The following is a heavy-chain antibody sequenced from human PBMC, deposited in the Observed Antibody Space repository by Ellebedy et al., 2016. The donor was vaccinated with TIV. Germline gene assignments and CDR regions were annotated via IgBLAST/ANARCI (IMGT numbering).Heavy chain of an antibody. V-gene: IGHV1-46*01. CDR3: ARDRIVGSSSPYYNGMDV. Sequence: AASVKVSCMASGYTFTSYYMHWARQAPGQGLEWMGVIDPSGGSTDYAQKFQGRVTMNRDTSTSTVYMELSSLRSDDTAVYYCARDRIVGSSSPYYNGMDVWGQGTTVTVSS. CDR2: IDPSGGST. J-gene: IGHJ6*02. D-gene: IGHD1-26*01. CDR1: GYTFTSYY.